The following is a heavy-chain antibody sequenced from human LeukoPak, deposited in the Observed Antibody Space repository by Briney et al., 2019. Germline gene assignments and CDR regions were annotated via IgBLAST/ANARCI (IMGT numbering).Heavy chain of an antibody. CDR1: GYTFGSSH. CDR3: ARDPTTVTKGFDF. V-gene: IGHV1-8*01. D-gene: IGHD4-17*01. Sequence: ASVNVSRKASGYTFGSSHLNCVRQSTGRGREGVGWMYPDRGNTAYAHNFQGRVTQHRHTSRRTAHMELSSLRAEDAAVYYCARDPTTVTKGFDFWGQGTMVTVSS. CDR2: MYPDRGNT. J-gene: IGHJ3*01.